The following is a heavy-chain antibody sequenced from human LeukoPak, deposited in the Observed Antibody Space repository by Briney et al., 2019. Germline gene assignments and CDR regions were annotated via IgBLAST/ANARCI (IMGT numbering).Heavy chain of an antibody. Sequence: GGSLRLSCAASGFTFSTFSRSWMSWVRQAPGKGLEWVAVISHDGSNKYYADSVKGRFTISRDNSKNTLYLQMNSLRAEDTAVYYCAKDAVTWFGELLTLPDYWGQGTLVTVSS. CDR3: AKDAVTWFGELLTLPDY. D-gene: IGHD3-10*01. J-gene: IGHJ4*02. CDR2: ISHDGSNK. V-gene: IGHV3-30*18. CDR1: GFTFSTFSRSW.